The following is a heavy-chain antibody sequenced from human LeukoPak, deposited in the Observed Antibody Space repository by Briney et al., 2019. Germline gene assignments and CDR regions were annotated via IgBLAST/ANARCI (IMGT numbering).Heavy chain of an antibody. CDR1: GGSIRSSYYY. J-gene: IGHJ4*02. CDR3: ARDRSSGYYLDQ. D-gene: IGHD3-22*01. Sequence: PSETLSLTCTVSGGSIRSSYYYWGWIRQHPGKGLEWIGYIYYSGSTYYSPSLRSRVTISVDTSKNQFSLKLSSVTAADTAVYYCARDRSSGYYLDQWGQGALVTVSS. CDR2: IYYSGST. V-gene: IGHV4-31*03.